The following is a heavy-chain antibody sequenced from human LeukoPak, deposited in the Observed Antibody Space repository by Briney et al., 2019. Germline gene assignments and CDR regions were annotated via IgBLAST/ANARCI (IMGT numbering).Heavy chain of an antibody. CDR3: AGEPYSYGPHFDY. CDR2: ISSSSSYI. Sequence: GGSLRLSCAASGFTFSSYSMNWVRQAPGKGLEWVSSISSSSSYIYYADSVKGRFTISRDNAKNSLYLQMNSLRAEDTAVYYCAGEPYSYGPHFDYWGQGTLVTVSS. J-gene: IGHJ4*02. D-gene: IGHD5-18*01. CDR1: GFTFSSYS. V-gene: IGHV3-21*01.